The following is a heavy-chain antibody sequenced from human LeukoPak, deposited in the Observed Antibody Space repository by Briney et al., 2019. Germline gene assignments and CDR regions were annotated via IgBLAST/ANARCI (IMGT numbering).Heavy chain of an antibody. Sequence: GGSLRLSCAVSGFTFSSYSMNWVRQAPGKGLEWVSYISSSSSTIYYADSVKGRFTISRDNAKNSLYLQMNSLRAEDTAVYYCARGLYSSGWLDAFDIWGQGTMVTVSS. J-gene: IGHJ3*02. CDR3: ARGLYSSGWLDAFDI. CDR2: ISSSSSTI. V-gene: IGHV3-48*01. D-gene: IGHD6-19*01. CDR1: GFTFSSYS.